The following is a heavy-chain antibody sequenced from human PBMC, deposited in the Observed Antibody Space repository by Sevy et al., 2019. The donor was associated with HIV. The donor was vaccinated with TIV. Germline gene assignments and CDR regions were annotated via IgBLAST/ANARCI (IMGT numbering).Heavy chain of an antibody. J-gene: IGHJ4*02. D-gene: IGHD6-13*01. CDR2: ISSSSSYI. CDR1: GFTFSSYS. CDR3: ARDRTAAGNLGFDY. V-gene: IGHV3-21*01. Sequence: GGSLRLSCAASGFTFSSYSMNWVRQAPGKGLEWVSSISSSSSYIYYADSVKGRFTISGDNAKNSLYLQMNSLRAEDTAVYYCARDRTAAGNLGFDYWGQGTLVTVSS.